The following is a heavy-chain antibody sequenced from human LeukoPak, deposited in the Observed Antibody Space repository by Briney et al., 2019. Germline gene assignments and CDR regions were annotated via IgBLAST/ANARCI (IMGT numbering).Heavy chain of an antibody. CDR2: INHSGST. CDR3: ARGLADYDFWSGYYEYGQFDY. Sequence: SGTLSLTCAVSGGSISSSNWWSWVRPPPGKGLEWIGEINHSGSTNYNPSLKSRVTISVDTSKNQFSLKLSSVTAADTAVYYCARGLADYDFWSGYYEYGQFDYWGQGTLVTVSS. J-gene: IGHJ4*02. V-gene: IGHV4-4*02. CDR1: GGSISSSNW. D-gene: IGHD3-3*01.